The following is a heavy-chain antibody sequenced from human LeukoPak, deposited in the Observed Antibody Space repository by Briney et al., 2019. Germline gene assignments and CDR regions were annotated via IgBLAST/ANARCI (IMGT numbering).Heavy chain of an antibody. D-gene: IGHD3-16*02. CDR3: AKEADIVSFDL. CDR2: IDPNSGGT. J-gene: IGHJ2*01. Sequence: GASVKVSCKASGYTFTGSHVHWVRQAPGQGLEWMGWIDPNSGGTMYSQKFQDRVAMTSDTSIYTAYMELSGLRSDDTAVYFCAKEADIVSFDLWGRGTLVTVSS. V-gene: IGHV1-2*02. CDR1: GYTFTGSH.